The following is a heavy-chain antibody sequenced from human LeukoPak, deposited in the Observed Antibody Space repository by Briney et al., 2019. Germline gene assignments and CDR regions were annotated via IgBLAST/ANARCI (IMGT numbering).Heavy chain of an antibody. CDR3: ARGLSPSGFDY. Sequence: GGSLRLSCAASGFTVSSNYMSWVRQAPGKGLEWVSVIYSGGSTYYADSVKGRFTISRDNSKNTLYLQMNSLRAEDTAVYNCARGLSPSGFDYWGQGTLVTVSS. J-gene: IGHJ4*02. D-gene: IGHD6-6*01. CDR1: GFTVSSNY. V-gene: IGHV3-66*01. CDR2: IYSGGST.